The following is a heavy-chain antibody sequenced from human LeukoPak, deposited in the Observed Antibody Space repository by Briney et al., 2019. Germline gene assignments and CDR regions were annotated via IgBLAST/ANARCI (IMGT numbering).Heavy chain of an antibody. CDR2: INPNSGGT. V-gene: IGHV1-2*02. D-gene: IGHD5-18*01. Sequence: ASVKVSCKASGYTFTGYYMHWVRQAPGQGLGWMGWINPNSGGTNYAQKFQGRVTMTRDTSISTAYMELSRLRSDDTAVYYCARVAKIQLWLMDYWGQGTLVTVSS. CDR3: ARVAKIQLWLMDY. CDR1: GYTFTGYY. J-gene: IGHJ4*02.